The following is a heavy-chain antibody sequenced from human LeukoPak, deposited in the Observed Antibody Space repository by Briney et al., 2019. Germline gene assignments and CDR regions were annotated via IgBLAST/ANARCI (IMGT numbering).Heavy chain of an antibody. CDR1: GGSFSGYC. J-gene: IGHJ4*02. D-gene: IGHD3-10*01. CDR2: INHSGST. CDR3: ARDSMVRGVIIT. V-gene: IGHV4-34*01. Sequence: SETLSLTCAVYGGSFSGYCWSWIRQPPGKGLEWIGEINHSGSTNYNPSLKSRVTISVDTSKNQFSLKLSSVTAADTAVYYCARDSMVRGVIITWGQGTLVTVSS.